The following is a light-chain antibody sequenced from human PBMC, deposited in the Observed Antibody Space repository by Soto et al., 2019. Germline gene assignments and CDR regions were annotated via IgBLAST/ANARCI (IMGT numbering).Light chain of an antibody. Sequence: DIQMTQSPSTLSASVGDRVTISCRASQSISSWLAWYQQKPGKAPKLLIYDASSLESGVPSRFSGSGFGTEFTLTISSLQPEDFATYYCQQYNSYSPWTFGQGTKV. CDR1: QSISSW. CDR3: QQYNSYSPWT. J-gene: IGKJ1*01. CDR2: DAS. V-gene: IGKV1-5*01.